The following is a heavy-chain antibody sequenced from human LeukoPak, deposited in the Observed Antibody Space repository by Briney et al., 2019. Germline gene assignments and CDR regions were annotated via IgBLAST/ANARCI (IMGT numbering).Heavy chain of an antibody. J-gene: IGHJ3*02. CDR1: GFTFSSYG. CDR2: ISYDGSNK. CDR3: FLGWNDAAFDI. D-gene: IGHD1-1*01. V-gene: IGHV3-30*03. Sequence: GGSPRLSCAASGFTFSSYGMHWVRQAPGKGLEWVAVISYDGSNKYYADSVKGRFTISRDNSKNTLYLQMNSLRAEDTAVYYCFLGWNDAAFDIWGQGTVDTVSS.